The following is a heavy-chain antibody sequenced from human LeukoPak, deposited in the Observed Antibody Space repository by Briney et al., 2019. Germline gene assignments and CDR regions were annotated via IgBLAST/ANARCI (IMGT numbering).Heavy chain of an antibody. CDR1: GFTFSGYS. J-gene: IGHJ3*02. CDR3: ARGGDSNGSVRSAFDI. D-gene: IGHD3-22*01. CDR2: IRGSGSPI. Sequence: GGSLRLSCAASGFTFSGYSMNWVRQAPGKGLEWVAYIRGSGSPIYYADSVKGRFTISRDNAKNSLYLQMNSLRDEDTAVYYCARGGDSNGSVRSAFDIWGQGTMVTVSS. V-gene: IGHV3-48*02.